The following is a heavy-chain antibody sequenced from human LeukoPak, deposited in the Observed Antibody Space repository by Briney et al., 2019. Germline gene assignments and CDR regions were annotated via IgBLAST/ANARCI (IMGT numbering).Heavy chain of an antibody. V-gene: IGHV3-30-3*01. Sequence: GGSLRLSCAASGFSFSSYAMHWVRQAPGKGLEWVAVISYDGGTEYYADSVKGRFTISRDNSKNTLYLQMNSLRAEDTAVYYCARDLVRGIIITAVAFDIWGQGTMVTVSS. CDR1: GFSFSSYA. CDR2: ISYDGGTE. D-gene: IGHD3-10*01. CDR3: ARDLVRGIIITAVAFDI. J-gene: IGHJ3*02.